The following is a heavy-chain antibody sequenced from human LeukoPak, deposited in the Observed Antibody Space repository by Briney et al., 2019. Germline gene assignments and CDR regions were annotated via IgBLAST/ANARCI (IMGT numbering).Heavy chain of an antibody. J-gene: IGHJ6*03. D-gene: IGHD1-14*01. CDR3: AGRPVSGYYYYMDD. CDR2: IYSGGST. V-gene: IGHV3-53*01. CDR1: GFTVSGNF. Sequence: GGSLRLSCAASGFTVSGNFMSWVRQAPGQGLEWVSVIYSGGSTYYADSVKGRFTISRDNSKNTLYLQMNSLRAGDTAVYYRAGRPVSGYYYYMDDWGKGTTVTVSS.